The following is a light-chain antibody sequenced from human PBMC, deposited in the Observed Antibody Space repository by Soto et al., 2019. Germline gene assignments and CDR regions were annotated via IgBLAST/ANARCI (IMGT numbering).Light chain of an antibody. J-gene: IGKJ2*01. V-gene: IGKV1-5*01. Sequence: DIPMTQSPSTLSASVGDRVTITRRASQSISKWLAWYQQKPGKAPKFLMYDASSLESGVPSRFSGSGSGTEFTLTISSLQPDDFATYYCQQYHSNYTFGQGTKLEIK. CDR1: QSISKW. CDR2: DAS. CDR3: QQYHSNYT.